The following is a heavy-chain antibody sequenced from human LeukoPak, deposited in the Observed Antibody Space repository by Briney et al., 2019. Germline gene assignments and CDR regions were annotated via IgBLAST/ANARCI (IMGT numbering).Heavy chain of an antibody. V-gene: IGHV1-2*02. CDR2: INPNSGGT. CDR1: GYTFTGYY. J-gene: IGHJ5*02. D-gene: IGHD2-21*02. Sequence: ASVKVSCKASGYTFTGYYMHWVRQAPGQGLEWMGWINPNSGGTNYAQKFQGRVTMTRDTSISTAYMELSRLRSDDTAVYYCAREHIQNCGGDCPSWFDPWGQGTLVTVSS. CDR3: AREHIQNCGGDCPSWFDP.